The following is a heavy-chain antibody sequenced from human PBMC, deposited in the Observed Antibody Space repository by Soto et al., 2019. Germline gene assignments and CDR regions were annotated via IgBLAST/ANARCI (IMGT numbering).Heavy chain of an antibody. D-gene: IGHD5-18*01. Sequence: SETLSLTCVVSGGSLSSYYWSWIRQPPGKGLEWIGYIYYSGSTYYNPSLKSRVTISVDTSKNQFSLKLSSVTAADTAVYYCASNSYGYTCYDYWGQRTLVTVSS. J-gene: IGHJ4*02. CDR3: ASNSYGYTCYDY. V-gene: IGHV4-59*08. CDR1: GGSLSSYY. CDR2: IYYSGST.